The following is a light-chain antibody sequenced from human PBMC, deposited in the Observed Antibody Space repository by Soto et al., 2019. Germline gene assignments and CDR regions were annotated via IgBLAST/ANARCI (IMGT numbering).Light chain of an antibody. CDR2: GAS. V-gene: IGKV3-20*01. Sequence: EIVITTSPSTLSLSPGARATLSCRASQSVSSYLAWYQQKPGQAPRLLIYGASNRATGIPDRFSGSGSGTDFTLTISRLEHEDFAVYYCQQYGSSGTFGQGTEVDIK. CDR1: QSVSSY. CDR3: QQYGSSGT. J-gene: IGKJ1*01.